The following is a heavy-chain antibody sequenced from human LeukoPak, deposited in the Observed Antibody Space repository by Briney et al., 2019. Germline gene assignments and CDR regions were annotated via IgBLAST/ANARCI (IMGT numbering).Heavy chain of an antibody. CDR2: INPDGSEV. CDR1: GFTFSNSW. CDR3: ARDRGYSSFDY. V-gene: IGHV3-7*01. D-gene: IGHD2-15*01. J-gene: IGHJ4*02. Sequence: GGSLRLSCAACGFTFSNSWMTWVRQAPGKDLEWVATINPDGSEVAYVGSVKGRFTISRDNAKNSVYLQMSSLRVEETGVFYCARDRGYSSFDYWGQGALVAVSS.